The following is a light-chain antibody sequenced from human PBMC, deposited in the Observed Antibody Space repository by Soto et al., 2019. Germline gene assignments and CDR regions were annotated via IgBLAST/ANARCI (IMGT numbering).Light chain of an antibody. V-gene: IGKV3D-20*02. Sequence: EIVLTQSPATLSVSPGERVTLSCRASQSVDINLAWYQQKPGQAPRLLIYGASNRATGIPDRFSGSGSGTDFTLTISRLEPEDFAVYYCQQRSNWPLTFGGGTKVDI. CDR3: QQRSNWPLT. CDR2: GAS. CDR1: QSVDIN. J-gene: IGKJ4*01.